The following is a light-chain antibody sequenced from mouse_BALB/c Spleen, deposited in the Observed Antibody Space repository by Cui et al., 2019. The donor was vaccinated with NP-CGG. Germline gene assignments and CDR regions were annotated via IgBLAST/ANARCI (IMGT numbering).Light chain of an antibody. J-gene: IGLJ1*01. V-gene: IGLV1*01. CDR3: ALWYSNHWV. CDR2: GTN. Sequence: QAVLTQESALTTSPGETVTLTCRSSTGPVTTNNYANWVQEKPDHLFTGLIGGTNNRVPGVPARFSGSLIGDKAALTITGAQTEDEAIYFCALWYSNHWVFGGGTKLTVL. CDR1: TGPVTTNNY.